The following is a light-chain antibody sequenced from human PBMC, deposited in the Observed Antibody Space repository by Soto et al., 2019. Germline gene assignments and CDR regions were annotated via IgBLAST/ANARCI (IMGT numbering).Light chain of an antibody. J-gene: IGKJ4*01. CDR1: QGISSY. V-gene: IGKV1-9*01. Sequence: IQLTQSPSSLSASEGDRVTITCRASQGISSYLAWYQQKPGKAPKLLIYAASTLQSGVPSRFSGSGSGTDFTLTISSLQPEDFATYYCPQLNSYPLTFGGGTKVEIK. CDR2: AAS. CDR3: PQLNSYPLT.